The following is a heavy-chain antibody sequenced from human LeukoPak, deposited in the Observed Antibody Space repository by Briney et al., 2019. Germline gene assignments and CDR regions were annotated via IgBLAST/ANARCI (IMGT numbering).Heavy chain of an antibody. Sequence: GASVKVSCKASGYTFTSYGISWVRQAPGQGLEWMGWISAYNGNTNYAQKPQGRVTMTTDTSTSTAYMEPRSLRSDDTAVYYCAREGALLIGVVIQYYFDYWGQGTLVTVSS. CDR1: GYTFTSYG. V-gene: IGHV1-18*01. CDR2: ISAYNGNT. D-gene: IGHD3-3*01. CDR3: AREGALLIGVVIQYYFDY. J-gene: IGHJ4*02.